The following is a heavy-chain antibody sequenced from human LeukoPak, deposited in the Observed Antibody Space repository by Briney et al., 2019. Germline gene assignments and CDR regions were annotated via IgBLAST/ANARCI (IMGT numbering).Heavy chain of an antibody. V-gene: IGHV3-74*01. CDR3: VRGNDYGGPHY. CDR2: IDRDGSRV. J-gene: IGHJ4*02. D-gene: IGHD4-23*01. CDR1: GLTFSSYW. Sequence: GGSLRLCCAVSGLTFSSYWMHWVRQAPGKGLVWVSRIDRDGSRVNYAESVKGRFTISRDNGKNTLFLQMNSLRAEDAAVYYCVRGNDYGGPHYWGQGTLVTVSS.